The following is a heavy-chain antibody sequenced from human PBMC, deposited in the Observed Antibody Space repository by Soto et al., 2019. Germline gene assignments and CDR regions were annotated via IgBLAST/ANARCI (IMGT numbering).Heavy chain of an antibody. CDR2: ISYDGNNK. CDR3: AKSVYNWNDGFFDY. Sequence: QVQLVESGGGVVQPGRSLRLSCAASGFTFSSYGMHWVRQAPGKGLEWVAVISYDGNNKYYADSVKGRFTISRDNSKNPLSLQMNSLRAEDTAVYYCAKSVYNWNDGFFDYWGQGTLVTVSS. D-gene: IGHD1-1*01. CDR1: GFTFSSYG. J-gene: IGHJ4*02. V-gene: IGHV3-30*18.